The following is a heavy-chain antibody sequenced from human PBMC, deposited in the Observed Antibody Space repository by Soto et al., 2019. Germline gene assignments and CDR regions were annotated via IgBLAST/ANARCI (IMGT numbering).Heavy chain of an antibody. Sequence: QLQLQESGPGLVKSSETLSLTCTVSGGSISSSSYYWGWIRQPPGKGLEWIGSIYDSGSTYYNPSLQSRVPISVGKSKEEFSLKVGSVTAGDTAGYYCAKNGGYCSGCSCPPGYWGQGTLVTVSS. J-gene: IGHJ4*02. CDR3: AKNGGYCSGCSCPPGY. V-gene: IGHV4-39*01. CDR1: GGSISSSSYY. CDR2: IYDSGST. D-gene: IGHD2-15*01.